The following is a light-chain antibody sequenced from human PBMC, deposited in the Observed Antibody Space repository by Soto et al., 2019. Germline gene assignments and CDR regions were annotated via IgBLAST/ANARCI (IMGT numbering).Light chain of an antibody. CDR2: GNS. CDR1: SSNIGAGYD. CDR3: QSYDSSDVV. V-gene: IGLV1-40*01. J-gene: IGLJ2*01. Sequence: QSVLTQPPSVSGAPGQRVTISCTGSSSNIGAGYDVHWYQQLPGTAPKLLIYGNSNRPSGVPDRFSGSKSGTSASLAITGLQADDEADYYCQSYDSSDVVFGGGTKLTVL.